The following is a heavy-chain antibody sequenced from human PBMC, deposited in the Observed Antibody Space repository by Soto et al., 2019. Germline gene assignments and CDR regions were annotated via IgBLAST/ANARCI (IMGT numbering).Heavy chain of an antibody. J-gene: IGHJ4*02. CDR1: GFTFTKYS. V-gene: IGHV3-23*01. Sequence: VGSLRLSCITSGFTFTKYSMSWVRQAPGKGLEWVSTMSGTGGYTYYADPVMGRFTVSRDNSKNTVYLQMNSLRAEDTAVYYCAKNKEGFYYFDYWGQGMLVTVSS. CDR3: AKNKEGFYYFDY. CDR2: MSGTGGYT.